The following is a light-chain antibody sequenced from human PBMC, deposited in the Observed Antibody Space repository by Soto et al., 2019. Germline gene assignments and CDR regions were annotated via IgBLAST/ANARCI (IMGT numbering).Light chain of an antibody. CDR3: PSYDSSVSGYV. J-gene: IGLJ1*01. Sequence: QSVLTQPPSVSGAPGQRVTISCTGSSSNIRAGYDVHWYQQLPGTAPKLLIYGNSNRPSGVPDRFSGSKSGTSASLAITGLQAEYEADYYCPSYDSSVSGYVFGSGSKVTVL. V-gene: IGLV1-40*01. CDR1: SSNIRAGYD. CDR2: GNS.